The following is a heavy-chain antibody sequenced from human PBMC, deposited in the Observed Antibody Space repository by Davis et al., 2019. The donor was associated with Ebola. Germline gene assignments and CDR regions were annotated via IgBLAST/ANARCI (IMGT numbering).Heavy chain of an antibody. CDR1: GFTFDDYA. D-gene: IGHD3-10*01. CDR3: ARGYYYGSGYYYGMDV. J-gene: IGHJ6*02. Sequence: PGGSLRLSCAASGFTFDDYAMHWVRQAPGKGLEWVSRINSDGSSTSYADSVKGRFTISRDNAKNTLYLQMNSLRAEDTAVYYCARGYYYGSGYYYGMDVWGQGTTVTVSS. V-gene: IGHV3-74*01. CDR2: INSDGSST.